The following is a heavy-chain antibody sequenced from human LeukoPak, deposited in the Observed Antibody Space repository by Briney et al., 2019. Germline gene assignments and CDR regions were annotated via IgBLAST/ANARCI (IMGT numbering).Heavy chain of an antibody. CDR3: ARCWNDESPYYYYYGMDV. J-gene: IGHJ6*02. CDR1: GGSISSYY. V-gene: IGHV4-59*12. D-gene: IGHD1-1*01. Sequence: KPSETLSLTCTVSGGSISSYYWSWIRQPPGKGLEWIGYIYYSGSTNYNPSLKSRVTISVDTSKNQFSLKLSSVTAADTAVYYCARCWNDESPYYYYYGMDVWGQGTTVTVSS. CDR2: IYYSGST.